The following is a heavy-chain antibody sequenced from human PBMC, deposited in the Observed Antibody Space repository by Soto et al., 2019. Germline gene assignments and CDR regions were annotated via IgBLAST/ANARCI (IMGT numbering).Heavy chain of an antibody. J-gene: IGHJ4*02. Sequence: GDLSVSAAAPGFTFSDYYMSWIGHAPGKGLEWVSYISSSGSTIYYADSVKGRFTISRDNAKNSLYLQMNSVRAEDTAVYYCASTHDYVWGSYRSFDYWGQGTVVTVSS. D-gene: IGHD3-16*02. CDR2: ISSSGSTI. CDR3: ASTHDYVWGSYRSFDY. CDR1: GFTFSDYY. V-gene: IGHV3-11*01.